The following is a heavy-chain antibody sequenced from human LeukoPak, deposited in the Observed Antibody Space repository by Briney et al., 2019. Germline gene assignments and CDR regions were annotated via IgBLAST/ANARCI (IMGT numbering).Heavy chain of an antibody. J-gene: IGHJ4*02. CDR1: GDXVSSINAG. Sequence: SQTLSLTCAISGDXVSSINAGWNWIRQSPSRGLEWLGRTYYRSKWYNHYAVFVKSRITINPDTSRNQFSLQLNSVTPDDTAVYYCVRSGYGGYLDYWGQGTLVTVSS. V-gene: IGHV6-1*01. CDR2: TYYRSKWYN. CDR3: VRSGYGGYLDY. D-gene: IGHD5-12*01.